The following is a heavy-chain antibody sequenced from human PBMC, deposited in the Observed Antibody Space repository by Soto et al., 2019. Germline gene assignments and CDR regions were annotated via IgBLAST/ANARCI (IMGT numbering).Heavy chain of an antibody. Sequence: PGGSLILSYAASGFTFSSYSMNWFRQAPRKGLEWVSSISSSSSYIYYADSVKGRFTISRDNAKNSLYLQMNSLRAEDTAVYYCARDRSSGYYYTQYSYWGQGTLVTVSS. D-gene: IGHD3-22*01. CDR1: GFTFSSYS. CDR3: ARDRSSGYYYTQYSY. J-gene: IGHJ4*02. CDR2: ISSSSSYI. V-gene: IGHV3-21*01.